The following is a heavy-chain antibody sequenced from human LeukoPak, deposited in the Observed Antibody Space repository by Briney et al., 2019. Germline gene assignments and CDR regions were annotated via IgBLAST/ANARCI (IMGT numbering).Heavy chain of an antibody. CDR2: INSDGRTT. CDR3: AMIKEG. V-gene: IGHV3-74*01. CDR1: GFTLSNNW. D-gene: IGHD3-22*01. J-gene: IGHJ4*02. Sequence: GGSLRLSCAASGFTLSNNWMHWVRQAPGKGLVWVSRINSDGRTTTYADSVKGRLTISRDNAKNTLYLQMNSLRAEDTAVYYCAMIKEGWGQGTLVTVSS.